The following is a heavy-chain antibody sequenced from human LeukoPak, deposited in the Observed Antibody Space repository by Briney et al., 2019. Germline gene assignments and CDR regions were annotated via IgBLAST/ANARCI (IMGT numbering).Heavy chain of an antibody. Sequence: PGGSLRLSCAASGFTFLTYAMSWVRQAPGKGLQWVSVIRDSGASTYYADPVKGRFTISRDNSKNTLYLQMNSLRAEDTAVYYCAKAGRSGWYPGWPFDIWGQGTMVTVSS. CDR3: AKAGRSGWYPGWPFDI. CDR2: IRDSGAST. V-gene: IGHV3-23*01. D-gene: IGHD6-19*01. J-gene: IGHJ3*02. CDR1: GFTFLTYA.